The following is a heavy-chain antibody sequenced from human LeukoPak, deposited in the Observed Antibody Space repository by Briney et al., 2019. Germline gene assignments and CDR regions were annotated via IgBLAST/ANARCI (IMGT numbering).Heavy chain of an antibody. J-gene: IGHJ4*02. D-gene: IGHD1-26*01. Sequence: PSETLSLTCTVSGGSISSYYWSWIRQPPGKGLEWIGYIYYSGSTNYNPSLKSRVTISVDTSKNRFSLKLSSVTAADTAVYYCARVLATAYLDYWGQGTLVTVSS. CDR1: GGSISSYY. CDR2: IYYSGST. CDR3: ARVLATAYLDY. V-gene: IGHV4-59*01.